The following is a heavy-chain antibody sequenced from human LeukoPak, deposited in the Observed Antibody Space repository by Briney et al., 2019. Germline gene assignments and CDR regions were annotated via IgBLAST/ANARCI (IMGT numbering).Heavy chain of an antibody. CDR3: ARNNWHYYMDV. V-gene: IGHV4-39*01. Sequence: PSETLSLTCTVSGGSISSSSYYWGWIRQPPGKGLEWIGSIYYSGSTYYNPSLKSRVTISVDTSKNQFSLKLSSVTAVDTAVYYCARNNWHYYMDVWGKGTTVTISS. CDR2: IYYSGST. D-gene: IGHD1-20*01. CDR1: GGSISSSSYY. J-gene: IGHJ6*03.